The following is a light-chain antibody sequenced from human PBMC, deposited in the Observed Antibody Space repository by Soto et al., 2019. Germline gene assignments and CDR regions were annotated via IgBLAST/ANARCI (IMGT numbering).Light chain of an antibody. CDR3: QQSYSTPRT. J-gene: IGKJ2*01. CDR1: QSISNS. Sequence: DIQMTQSPSSLSASVGDRVTITCRASQSISNSLNWYQQKPGKAPNLLIYAASRLQSGVPSRFSGSGSGTDFTLTISSLQPEDFATFYGQQSYSTPRTFGQGTKVEIK. V-gene: IGKV1-39*01. CDR2: AAS.